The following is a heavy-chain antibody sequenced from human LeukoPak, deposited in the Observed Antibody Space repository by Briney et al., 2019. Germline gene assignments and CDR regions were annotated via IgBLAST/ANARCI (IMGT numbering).Heavy chain of an antibody. D-gene: IGHD3-3*01. CDR3: AGEGNDFWSGYHAS. CDR2: IYTSGST. Sequence: PSETLSLTCTVSGGSISSYYWSWIRQPAGKGLEWIGRIYTSGSTNYNPSLKSRVTISVDTSKNQFSLKLSSVTAADTAVYYCAGEGNDFWSGYHASWGQGTLVTVSS. V-gene: IGHV4-4*07. CDR1: GGSISSYY. J-gene: IGHJ4*02.